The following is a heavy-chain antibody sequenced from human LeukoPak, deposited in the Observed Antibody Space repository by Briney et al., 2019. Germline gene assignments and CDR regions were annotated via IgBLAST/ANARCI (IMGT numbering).Heavy chain of an antibody. CDR2: IDPSDSYT. CDR1: GYSFTSYW. V-gene: IGHV5-10-1*01. CDR3: ARLPVDRAPDYYYYGMDV. Sequence: KNGESLKISCKGSGYSFTSYWISWVRQMPGKGLEWMGRIDPSDSYTNYSPSFQGHVTISADKSISTAYLQWSSLKASDTAMYYCARLPVDRAPDYYYYGMDVWGQGTTVTVSS. J-gene: IGHJ6*02. D-gene: IGHD2-2*01.